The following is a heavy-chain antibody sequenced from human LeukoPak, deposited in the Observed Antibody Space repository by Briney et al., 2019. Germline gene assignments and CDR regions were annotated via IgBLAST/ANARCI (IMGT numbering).Heavy chain of an antibody. CDR3: ARARGYYGSVPPSRYFDY. CDR2: INHSGST. D-gene: IGHD3-10*01. Sequence: SETLSLTCAVYGGSFSGYYWSWIRQPPGKGLEWIGEINHSGSTNYNPSLKSRVTISVDTSKNQFSLKLSSVTAADTAVYYCARARGYYGSVPPSRYFDYWGQGTLVTVSS. J-gene: IGHJ4*02. V-gene: IGHV4-34*01. CDR1: GGSFSGYY.